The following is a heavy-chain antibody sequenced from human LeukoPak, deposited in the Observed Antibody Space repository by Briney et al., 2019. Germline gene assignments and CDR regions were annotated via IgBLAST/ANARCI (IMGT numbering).Heavy chain of an antibody. Sequence: GGSLRLSCAATGFSFSSYALSWVRQAPGKGLEWVSAISSGGDRTYYADSVTGRFTISRDNSKNMLFLQMSSLGAEDAAMYYCTREAIATGYAYDWGQGTLVTVFS. CDR3: TREAIATGYAYD. V-gene: IGHV3-23*01. CDR1: GFSFSSYA. CDR2: ISSGGDRT. D-gene: IGHD3-16*01. J-gene: IGHJ4*02.